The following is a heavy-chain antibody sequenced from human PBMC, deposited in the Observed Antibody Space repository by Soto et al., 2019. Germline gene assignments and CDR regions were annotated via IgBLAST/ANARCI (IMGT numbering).Heavy chain of an antibody. CDR1: GGTSSSYA. CDR3: ARDRGSVVVPAAIKNYYYYGMGL. Sequence: SVKVSCKASGGTSSSYAINWVRQARGRGLEWRGGIIPIFGPANYAQKFEGRGTITAEQATSTAYRELSTLRPEETAVYYCARDRGSVVVPAAIKNYYYYGMGLSAQGTTVTFAS. D-gene: IGHD2-2*01. V-gene: IGHV1-69*01. CDR2: IIPIFGPA. J-gene: IGHJ6*02.